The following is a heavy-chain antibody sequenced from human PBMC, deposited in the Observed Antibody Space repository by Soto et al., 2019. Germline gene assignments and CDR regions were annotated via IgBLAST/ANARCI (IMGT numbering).Heavy chain of an antibody. CDR3: ATVDPGYCSSTSCYNPYYYYYGMDV. Sequence: GASVKVSCKVSGYTLTELSMHWVRQAPGKGLEWMGGFDPEDGETIYAQKFQGRVTMTEDTSTDTAYMELSRLRSEDTAVYYCATVDPGYCSSTSCYNPYYYYYGMDVWGQGTTVTVSS. CDR2: FDPEDGET. J-gene: IGHJ6*02. V-gene: IGHV1-24*01. CDR1: GYTLTELS. D-gene: IGHD2-2*02.